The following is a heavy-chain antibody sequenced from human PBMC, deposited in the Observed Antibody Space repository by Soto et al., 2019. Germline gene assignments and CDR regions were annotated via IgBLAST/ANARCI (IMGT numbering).Heavy chain of an antibody. CDR3: AREYQWELLGWFDP. D-gene: IGHD1-26*01. Sequence: QVQLVESGGGVVQPGRSLRLSCAASGFTFSSYAMHWVRQAPGKGLEWVAVISYDGSNKYYADSVKGRFTISRDNSKNTLYLQMNSLRAEDTAVYYCAREYQWELLGWFDPWGQGTLVTVSS. J-gene: IGHJ5*02. CDR1: GFTFSSYA. V-gene: IGHV3-30-3*01. CDR2: ISYDGSNK.